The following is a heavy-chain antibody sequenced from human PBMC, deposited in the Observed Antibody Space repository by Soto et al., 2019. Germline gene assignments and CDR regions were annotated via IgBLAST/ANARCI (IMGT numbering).Heavy chain of an antibody. Sequence: GGSLRLSCAASGFTFSSYSMNWVRQAPGKGLEWVSYISSSSSTIYYADSVKGRFTISRDNAKNSLYLQMNSLRAEDTAVYYCARDRGDRYYYYYYMDVCGKGTTVTVSS. CDR2: ISSSSSTI. CDR3: ARDRGDRYYYYYYMDV. V-gene: IGHV3-48*01. D-gene: IGHD2-21*02. CDR1: GFTFSSYS. J-gene: IGHJ6*03.